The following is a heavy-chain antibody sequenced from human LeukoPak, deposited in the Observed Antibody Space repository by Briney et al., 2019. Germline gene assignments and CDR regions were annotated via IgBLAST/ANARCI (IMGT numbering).Heavy chain of an antibody. D-gene: IGHD3-3*01. Sequence: GSLRLSCAASGFTFSSYGMHWVRQAPGKGLEWVAVISYDGSNKYYADSVKGRFTISRDNSKNTLDLQMNSLRAEDTAVYYCAKKRRDYYGDPLGLDYWGQGTLVTVSS. CDR1: GFTFSSYG. J-gene: IGHJ4*02. V-gene: IGHV3-30*18. CDR3: AKKRRDYYGDPLGLDY. CDR2: ISYDGSNK.